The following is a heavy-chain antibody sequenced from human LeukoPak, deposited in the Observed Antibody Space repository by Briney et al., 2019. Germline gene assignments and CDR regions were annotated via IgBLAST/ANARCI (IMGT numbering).Heavy chain of an antibody. V-gene: IGHV1-8*03. CDR3: ARGGDLPIVPAAINWFDP. CDR2: MNPNSGNT. Sequence: ASVKVSCKGSGYTFTSYDINWVRQATGQGLEWMGWMNPNSGNTGYAQKFQGRVTITRNTSISTAYMELSSLRSEDTAVYYCARGGDLPIVPAAINWFDPWGQGTLVTVSS. D-gene: IGHD2-2*01. J-gene: IGHJ5*02. CDR1: GYTFTSYD.